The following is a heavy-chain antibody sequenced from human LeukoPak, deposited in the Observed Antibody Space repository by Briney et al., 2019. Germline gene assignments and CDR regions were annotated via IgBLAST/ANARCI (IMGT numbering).Heavy chain of an antibody. Sequence: SETLSLTCTVCGDSIASGTYSWCWIRQPPGKGLEWIQSIYYSGSTYYNPSLKSRVTISVDTSKNQFPLKLSSVTAADTAVYYCARHAGGIAATGTRPFDYWGQGTLVTVSS. J-gene: IGHJ4*02. CDR2: IYYSGST. V-gene: IGHV4-39*01. CDR3: ARHAGGIAATGTRPFDY. CDR1: GDSIASGTYS. D-gene: IGHD6-13*01.